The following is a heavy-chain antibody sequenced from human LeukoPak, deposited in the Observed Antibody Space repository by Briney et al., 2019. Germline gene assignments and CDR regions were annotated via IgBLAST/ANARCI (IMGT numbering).Heavy chain of an antibody. Sequence: ASVKVSCKASGYTFTSYYMHWVRQAPGQGLEWVGIINSSGGSTSYAQKFQGRVTMTRDTSTSTVYMELSSLRSEDTAVYYCARDSCSSTSCYGSPGRMDVWGKGTTVTVSS. J-gene: IGHJ6*04. CDR3: ARDSCSSTSCYGSPGRMDV. D-gene: IGHD2-2*01. CDR1: GYTFTSYY. CDR2: INSSGGST. V-gene: IGHV1-46*01.